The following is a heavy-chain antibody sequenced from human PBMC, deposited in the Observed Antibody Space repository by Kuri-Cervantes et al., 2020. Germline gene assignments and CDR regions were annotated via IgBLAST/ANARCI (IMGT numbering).Heavy chain of an antibody. CDR2: MSYDGSSE. J-gene: IGHJ4*02. CDR1: GFTFSSYG. V-gene: IGHV3-30*03. D-gene: IGHD2-15*01. CDR3: ARDGYCSGGSCYTGGYFDY. Sequence: GESLKISCAASGFTFSSYGMHWVRQAPGKGLEWVAVMSYDGSSEFYADSVKGRFTISRDNSKNTLYLQMNSLRAEDTAVYYCARDGYCSGGSCYTGGYFDYWGQGTLVTVSS.